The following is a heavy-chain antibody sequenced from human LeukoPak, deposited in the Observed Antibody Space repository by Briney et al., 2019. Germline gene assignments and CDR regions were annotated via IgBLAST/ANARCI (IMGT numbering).Heavy chain of an antibody. D-gene: IGHD3-10*01. CDR2: IYPDDSDA. CDR1: GYNFGTRW. V-gene: IGHV5-51*01. J-gene: IGHJ6*02. Sequence: GESLKISCKGSGYNFGTRWVAWVRQMPGKGLEWMGIIYPDDSDARYSPSFQGQVTISADKSINTAYLQWSSLKASDTAIYFCARGAYGSGSYYNYYGMDVWGQGTTVTVSS. CDR3: ARGAYGSGSYYNYYGMDV.